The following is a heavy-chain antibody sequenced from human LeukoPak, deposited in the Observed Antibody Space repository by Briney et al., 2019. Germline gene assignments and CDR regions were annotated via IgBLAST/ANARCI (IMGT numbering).Heavy chain of an antibody. D-gene: IGHD3-16*01. CDR3: AREGGFDY. V-gene: IGHV3-48*01. CDR2: INSGSSSI. CDR1: GFTFSSYS. Sequence: PGGSLRLSCAASGFTFSSYSMNWVRQAPGKGLEWVSYINSGSSSIYYADSVKGRFTISRDNAKNSLYLQINSLRAEDTAVYYCAREGGFDYWGQGTLVTVSS. J-gene: IGHJ4*02.